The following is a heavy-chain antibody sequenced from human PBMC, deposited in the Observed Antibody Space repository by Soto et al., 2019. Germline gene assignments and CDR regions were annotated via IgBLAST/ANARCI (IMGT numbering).Heavy chain of an antibody. J-gene: IGHJ6*02. CDR1: GYTFRTYT. CDR2: IRGFSPYT. V-gene: IGHV3-21*03. CDR3: SRDRGYDAHVYYYNAIDV. D-gene: IGHD3-10*01. Sequence: GGSLRLTCVASGYTFRTYTMNWVRQAHGKGLEWVSGIRGFSPYTFYADSVKGSFTISRDNAKTSLYLHMHSLVVADTAVYYFSRDRGYDAHVYYYNAIDVWGQGTTVTVSS.